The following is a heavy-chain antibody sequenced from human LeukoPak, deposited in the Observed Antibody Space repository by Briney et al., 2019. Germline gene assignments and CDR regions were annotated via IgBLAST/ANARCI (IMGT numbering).Heavy chain of an antibody. CDR1: GFNVTTNY. CDR2: ISGSGGST. D-gene: IGHD6-19*01. J-gene: IGHJ4*02. CDR3: AKDQLSSGWFNY. V-gene: IGHV3-23*01. Sequence: GGSLRLSCAASGFNVTTNYMSWVRQAPGKGLEWVSAISGSGGSTYYADSVKGRFTISRDNSKNTLCLQMNSLRAEDTAVYYCAKDQLSSGWFNYWGQGTLVTVSS.